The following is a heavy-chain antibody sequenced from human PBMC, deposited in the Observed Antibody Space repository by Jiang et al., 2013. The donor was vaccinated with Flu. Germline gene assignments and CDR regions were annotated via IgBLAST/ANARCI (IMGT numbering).Heavy chain of an antibody. CDR1: GYTFSNHG. J-gene: IGHJ4*02. CDR2: ISPYNGFT. D-gene: IGHD2-8*02. V-gene: IGHV1-18*04. CDR3: ARVSGGAPVYYFDY. Sequence: GAEVKKPGSSVKVSCKGSGYTFSNHGINWVRQAPGQGLEWMGWISPYNGFTNYAQNLQDRITMTTDTSTSTAYMELRSLRSDDTAVYYCARVSGGAPVYYFDYWGQGALVAVSS.